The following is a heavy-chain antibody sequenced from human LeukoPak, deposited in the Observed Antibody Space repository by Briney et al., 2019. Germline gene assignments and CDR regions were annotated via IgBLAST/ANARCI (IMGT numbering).Heavy chain of an antibody. Sequence: ASVKVSCKASGYTFTSYYMHWVRQAPGQGLEWMGIINPSGGSTSYAQKFQGRVTITRDTSTSTVYRELNSLRSEDTAVYYCARKGFGYCSSTSCPGWFDPWGQGTLVTVSS. D-gene: IGHD2-2*01. CDR1: GYTFTSYY. CDR3: ARKGFGYCSSTSCPGWFDP. J-gene: IGHJ5*02. CDR2: INPSGGST. V-gene: IGHV1-46*01.